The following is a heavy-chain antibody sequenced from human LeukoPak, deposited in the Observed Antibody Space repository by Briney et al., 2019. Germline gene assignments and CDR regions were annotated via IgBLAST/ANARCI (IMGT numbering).Heavy chain of an antibody. V-gene: IGHV3-20*01. Sequence: PGGSLRLSCAASGFTSDDYGMSWVRQAPGKGLEWVSGINWNGGSTGYADSVKGRFTISRDNAKNSLYLQMNSLRAEDTALYRCARDSSDGNWFDPWGQGTLVTVSS. CDR2: INWNGGST. J-gene: IGHJ5*02. CDR3: ARDSSDGNWFDP. CDR1: GFTSDDYG.